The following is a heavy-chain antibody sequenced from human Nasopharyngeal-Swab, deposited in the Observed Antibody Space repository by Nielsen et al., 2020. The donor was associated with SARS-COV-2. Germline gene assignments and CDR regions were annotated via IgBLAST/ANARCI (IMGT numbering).Heavy chain of an antibody. CDR1: GYTLTELS. V-gene: IGHV1-24*01. CDR2: FDPEDGET. Sequence: ASVKVSCKVSGYTLTELSMHWVRQVPGKGLEWMGGFDPEDGETIYAQKFQGRVTMTEDTSTDTAYMELSSLRSEDTAVYYCATDRVRFLDFGYYYYGMDVWGQGTTVTVSS. CDR3: ATDRVRFLDFGYYYYGMDV. D-gene: IGHD3-3*01. J-gene: IGHJ6*02.